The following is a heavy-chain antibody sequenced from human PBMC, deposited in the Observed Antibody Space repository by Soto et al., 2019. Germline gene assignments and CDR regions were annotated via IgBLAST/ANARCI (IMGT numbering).Heavy chain of an antibody. Sequence: GESLKISCKGSGYSFTSYWISWVRQMPGKGLEWMGRIDPSDSYTNYSPSFQGHVTISADKSISTAYLQWSSLKASDTAMYYCARRHCSSTSCHHFDCWGQGTLVTVS. CDR1: GYSFTSYW. CDR3: ARRHCSSTSCHHFDC. J-gene: IGHJ4*02. CDR2: IDPSDSYT. V-gene: IGHV5-10-1*01. D-gene: IGHD2-2*01.